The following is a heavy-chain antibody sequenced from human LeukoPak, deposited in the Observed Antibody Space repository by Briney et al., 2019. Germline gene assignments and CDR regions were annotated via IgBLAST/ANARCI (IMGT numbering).Heavy chain of an antibody. CDR3: ARESMDIVVVVAATPSTYYMDV. J-gene: IGHJ6*03. D-gene: IGHD2-15*01. V-gene: IGHV4-39*07. CDR1: GGSINTPNYY. CDR2: IYYSGST. Sequence: SETLSLTCTVSGGSINTPNYYWGWIRQTPGKGLEWIGSIYYSGSTYYNPSLKSRVTISVDTSKNQFSLKLSSVTAADTAVYYCARESMDIVVVVAATPSTYYMDVWGKGTTVTVSS.